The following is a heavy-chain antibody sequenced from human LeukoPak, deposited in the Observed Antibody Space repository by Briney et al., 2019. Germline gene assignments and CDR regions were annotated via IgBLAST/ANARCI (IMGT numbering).Heavy chain of an antibody. Sequence: ASVKVSCKASGYTFTRYDINWVRQATGQGLEWMGWMNPNSGNTGYAQKFQGRVTMTRNTSISTAYMELSSLRSEDTAVYYCARAFHTGELDFDYWGQGTLVTVSS. CDR3: ARAFHTGELDFDY. V-gene: IGHV1-8*01. CDR1: GYTFTRYD. D-gene: IGHD1-7*01. J-gene: IGHJ4*02. CDR2: MNPNSGNT.